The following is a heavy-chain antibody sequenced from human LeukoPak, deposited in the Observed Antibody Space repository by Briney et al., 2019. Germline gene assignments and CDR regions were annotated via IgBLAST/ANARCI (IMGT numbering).Heavy chain of an antibody. Sequence: PSETLSLTCTVSGGSISSYYWSWVRQPAGKGLEWIGRIYTSGSTNYNPSLKSRVTMSVDTSKNQFSLKLSSVTAADTAVYYCARTRYYYDSSGPPGNWFDPWGQGTLVTVSS. V-gene: IGHV4-4*07. D-gene: IGHD3-22*01. J-gene: IGHJ5*02. CDR1: GGSISSYY. CDR2: IYTSGST. CDR3: ARTRYYYDSSGPPGNWFDP.